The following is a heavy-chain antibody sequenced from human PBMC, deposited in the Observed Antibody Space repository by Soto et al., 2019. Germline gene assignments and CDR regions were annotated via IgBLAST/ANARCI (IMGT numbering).Heavy chain of an antibody. D-gene: IGHD6-6*01. CDR2: IYYSGST. CDR3: ARHSYSSSSLGYFDY. V-gene: IGHV4-59*08. J-gene: IGHJ4*02. Sequence: SETLSLTCTVSGGSISSYYWSWIRQPPGKGLEWIGYIYYSGSTNYNPSLKSRVTISVDTSKNQFSLKLSSVTAADTAVYYCARHSYSSSSLGYFDYWGQGTLVTVSS. CDR1: GGSISSYY.